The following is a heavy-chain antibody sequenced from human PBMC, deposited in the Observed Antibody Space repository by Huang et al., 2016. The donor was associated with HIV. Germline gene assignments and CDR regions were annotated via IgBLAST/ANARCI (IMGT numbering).Heavy chain of an antibody. Sequence: QVQLVESGGGVVQPGRSLRLSCAASGFTFSSHAMHWVRQGPGKGLEWVALISDDGNNRYYADSVKGRFTVSRDNSKNTLYLQMNSLRPDDTAVYYCARDSGYSINWSLGNYWGQGTLATVSS. CDR1: GFTFSSHA. V-gene: IGHV3-30-3*01. CDR2: ISDDGNNR. D-gene: IGHD6-13*01. CDR3: ARDSGYSINWSLGNY. J-gene: IGHJ4*02.